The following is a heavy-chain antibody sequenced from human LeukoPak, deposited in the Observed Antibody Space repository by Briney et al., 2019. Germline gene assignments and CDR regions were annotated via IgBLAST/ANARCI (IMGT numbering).Heavy chain of an antibody. D-gene: IGHD3-22*01. CDR2: IRYDGSNT. V-gene: IGHV3-30*02. J-gene: IGHJ4*02. CDR3: AKDPNRYDSSIYYCAS. CDR1: GFTFNNYG. Sequence: GGSLRLSCAASGFTFNNYGMHWVRQAPGKGLEWVAFIRYDGSNTYYADSVKGRVTISSDNSKNTLYLLMNRLNAADKAVYYCAKDPNRYDSSIYYCASRGQGTLVTVSS.